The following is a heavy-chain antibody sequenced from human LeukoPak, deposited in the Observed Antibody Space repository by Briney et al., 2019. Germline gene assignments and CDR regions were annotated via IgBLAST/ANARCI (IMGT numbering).Heavy chain of an antibody. Sequence: PGGSLRLSCAASGFTFSSYGMHWVRQAPGKGLEWVAVISTDGSQKFYADSVKGRFTVSRDNSKNTLYLQMSSLRAEDTAVYYCAKIVVAGTHYFDYWSQGTLVTVSP. D-gene: IGHD6-19*01. CDR3: AKIVVAGTHYFDY. CDR2: ISTDGSQK. CDR1: GFTFSSYG. J-gene: IGHJ4*02. V-gene: IGHV3-30*18.